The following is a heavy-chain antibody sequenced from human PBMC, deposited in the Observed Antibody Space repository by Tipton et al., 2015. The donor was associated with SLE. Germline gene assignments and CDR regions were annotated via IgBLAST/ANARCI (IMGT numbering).Heavy chain of an antibody. CDR1: GFIFGDYA. CDR3: VKDIEPGGAHV. J-gene: IGHJ6*02. D-gene: IGHD4-17*01. Sequence: SLRLSCAASGFIFGDYAMHWVRQAPGKGLEWVSGISWNSGDVGYADSVKGRFTITRDNAKNSLFLQMNSLRSEDTALYFCVKDIEPGGAHVWAQGTRVTVSS. V-gene: IGHV3-9*01. CDR2: ISWNSGDV.